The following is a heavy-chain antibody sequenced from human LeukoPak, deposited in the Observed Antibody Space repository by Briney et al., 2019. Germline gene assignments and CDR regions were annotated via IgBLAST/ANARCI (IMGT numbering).Heavy chain of an antibody. D-gene: IGHD6-19*01. Sequence: SGPTLVNPTQTLTLTCTFSGFSLSTSGVGVGWIRQPPGKALECLAIIYWDDDNRYSPSLKSRLTITKGTSKNKVVLRMTNMDPVDKATYXCAHTGDRAVAYRGXFDXWGQGXRVTV. CDR2: IYWDDDN. CDR3: AHTGDRAVAYRGXFDX. CDR1: GFSLSTSGVG. J-gene: IGHJ4*02. V-gene: IGHV2-5*02.